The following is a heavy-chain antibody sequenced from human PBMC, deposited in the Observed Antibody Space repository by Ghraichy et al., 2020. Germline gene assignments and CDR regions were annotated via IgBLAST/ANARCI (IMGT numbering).Heavy chain of an antibody. CDR3: ARDLTTLRGMDV. CDR1: GYTFTSYY. D-gene: IGHD1-14*01. J-gene: IGHJ6*02. CDR2: INPSGGST. V-gene: IGHV1-46*01. Sequence: ASVKVSRKASGYTFTSYYMHWVRQAPGQGLEWMGIINPSGGSTSYAQKFQGRVTMTRDTSTSTVYMELSSLRSEDTAVYYCARDLTTLRGMDVWGQGTTVTVSS.